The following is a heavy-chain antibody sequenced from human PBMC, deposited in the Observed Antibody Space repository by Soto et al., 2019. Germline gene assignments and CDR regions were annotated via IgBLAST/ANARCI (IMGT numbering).Heavy chain of an antibody. CDR2: IYYSGST. V-gene: IGHV4-39*01. D-gene: IGHD6-13*01. Sequence: VQLQESGPGLVKPSETLSLTCTVSGGSISSSGYYWAWIRQSPEKGLEWIASIYYSGSTYYTPSLKSRLTISGDTSKNQFSLKLRSVTVADTAVYYCARHEQGPAFDPWGQGTLVTVSS. J-gene: IGHJ5*02. CDR1: GGSISSSGYY. CDR3: ARHEQGPAFDP.